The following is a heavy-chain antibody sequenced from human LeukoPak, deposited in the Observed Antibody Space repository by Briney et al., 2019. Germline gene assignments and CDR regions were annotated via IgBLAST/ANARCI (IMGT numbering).Heavy chain of an antibody. D-gene: IGHD1-14*01. J-gene: IGHJ4*02. CDR1: GGSISNYY. Sequence: SETLSLTCTVSGGSISNYYWNWVRQPPGKGLEWIGYIHSSGSTNYNPSLKSRVTMSVDTSKNQISLKLSSVTAADTAVYCCARTGYFDSWGQGTLVTVSS. CDR3: ARTGYFDS. CDR2: IHSSGST. V-gene: IGHV4-59*01.